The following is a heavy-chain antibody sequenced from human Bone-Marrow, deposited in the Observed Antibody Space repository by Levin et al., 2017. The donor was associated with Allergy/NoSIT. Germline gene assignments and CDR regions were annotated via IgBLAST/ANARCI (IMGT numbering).Heavy chain of an antibody. J-gene: IGHJ5*02. CDR1: GYTFTGYY. CDR3: ASAFAGSPGDNWFDP. V-gene: IGHV1-2*02. D-gene: IGHD3-16*01. Sequence: GESLKISCKASGYTFTGYYMHWVRQAPGQGLEWMGWINPNSGGTNYAQKFQGRVTMTRDTSISTAYMELSRLRSDDTAVYYCASAFAGSPGDNWFDPWGQGTLVTVSS. CDR2: INPNSGGT.